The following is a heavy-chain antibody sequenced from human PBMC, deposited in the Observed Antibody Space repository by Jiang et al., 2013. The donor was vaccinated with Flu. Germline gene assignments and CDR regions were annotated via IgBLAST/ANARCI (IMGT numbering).Heavy chain of an antibody. J-gene: IGHJ4*02. CDR3: AKDVIAYDYSNYVPFDY. CDR2: ISGSGGST. V-gene: IGHV3-23*01. D-gene: IGHD4-11*01. CDR1: YA. Sequence: YAMSWVRQAPGKGLEWVSAISGSGGSTYYADSVKGRFTISRDNSKNTLYLQMNSLRAEDTAVYYCAKDVIAYDYSNYVPFDYWGQGTLVTVSS.